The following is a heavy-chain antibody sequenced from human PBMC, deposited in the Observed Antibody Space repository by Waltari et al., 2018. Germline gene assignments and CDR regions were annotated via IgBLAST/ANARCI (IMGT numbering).Heavy chain of an antibody. CDR3: ASVGGTNGPFGY. D-gene: IGHD2-8*01. CDR1: GFTFSSYS. CDR2: ISSSSSYI. J-gene: IGHJ4*02. V-gene: IGHV3-21*01. Sequence: EVQLVESGGGLVKPGGSLRLSCAASGFTFSSYSMNWVRQAPGKGLEWVSSISSSSSYIYYADSVKGRFTISRDNAKNSLYLQMNSLRAEDTAVYYCASVGGTNGPFGYWGQGTLVTVSS.